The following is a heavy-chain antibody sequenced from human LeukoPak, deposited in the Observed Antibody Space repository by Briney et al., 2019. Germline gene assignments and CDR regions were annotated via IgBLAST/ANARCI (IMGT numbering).Heavy chain of an antibody. D-gene: IGHD4/OR15-4a*01. J-gene: IGHJ6*02. V-gene: IGHV1-46*01. CDR3: AHSRPALIGDYAYYGMDV. CDR1: GYTFTSYY. CDR2: INPSGGST. Sequence: APVKVSCKASGYTFTSYYMHWVRQAPGQGLEWMGIINPSGGSTSYALKFQGRVTMTRDTSTSTVYMELSSLRSEDTAVYYCAHSRPALIGDYAYYGMDVWGQGTTVTVSS.